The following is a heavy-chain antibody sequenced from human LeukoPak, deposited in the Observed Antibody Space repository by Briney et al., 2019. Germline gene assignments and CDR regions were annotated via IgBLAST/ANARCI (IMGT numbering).Heavy chain of an antibody. D-gene: IGHD3-22*01. CDR1: GGSISSYY. Sequence: SETLSLTCTVSGGSISSYYWSWIRQPAGQGLEWIGRIYTSGSTNYNPSLKSRVTMSVDTSKNQFSLKLSSVTAADTAVYYCARDQYYYDSSGYSQFDYWGQGTLVTVSS. CDR3: ARDQYYYDSSGYSQFDY. CDR2: IYTSGST. J-gene: IGHJ4*02. V-gene: IGHV4-4*07.